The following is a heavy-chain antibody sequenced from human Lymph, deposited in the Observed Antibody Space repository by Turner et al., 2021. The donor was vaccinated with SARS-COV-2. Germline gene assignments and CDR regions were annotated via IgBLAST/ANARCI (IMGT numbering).Heavy chain of an antibody. CDR2: ISGSGGST. V-gene: IGHV3-23*01. D-gene: IGHD3-22*01. Sequence: EVQLLESGGGLVQPGVSLSLSFAVSGFTFSSYAMGWVRQAPGKGLEGVSTISGSGGSTYYADSVKGRFTISRDNSKNTLYLQMNSLRAEDTAVYYCAKNEMALIVVVVTLFDYWGQGTLVTVSS. CDR1: GFTFSSYA. CDR3: AKNEMALIVVVVTLFDY. J-gene: IGHJ4*02.